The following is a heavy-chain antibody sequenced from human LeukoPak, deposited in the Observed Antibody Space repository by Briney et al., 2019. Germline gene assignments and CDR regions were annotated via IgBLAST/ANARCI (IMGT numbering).Heavy chain of an antibody. Sequence: GASVKASCKASGYTFTSYGISWVRQAPGQGLEWMGRISAYNGNTNYAQKLQGRVTMTTDTSTSTAYMELRSLRSDDTAVYYCARRRYSGPKRYYGMDVWGQGTLVTVSS. V-gene: IGHV1-18*01. D-gene: IGHD1-26*01. CDR3: ARRRYSGPKRYYGMDV. J-gene: IGHJ6*02. CDR2: ISAYNGNT. CDR1: GYTFTSYG.